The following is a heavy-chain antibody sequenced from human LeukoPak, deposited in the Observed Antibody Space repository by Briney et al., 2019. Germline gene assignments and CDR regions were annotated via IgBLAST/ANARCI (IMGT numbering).Heavy chain of an antibody. Sequence: GASVKVSCKAAGYNYNTYSIAWVRQAPGEGLEWMGWISAYNGNTNYAQKLQGRVTMTTDTSTSTAYMELRSLRSDDTAVYYCARYSYGSPFDYWGQGTLVTVSS. V-gene: IGHV1-18*01. CDR1: GYNYNTYS. CDR3: ARYSYGSPFDY. J-gene: IGHJ4*02. CDR2: ISAYNGNT. D-gene: IGHD5-18*01.